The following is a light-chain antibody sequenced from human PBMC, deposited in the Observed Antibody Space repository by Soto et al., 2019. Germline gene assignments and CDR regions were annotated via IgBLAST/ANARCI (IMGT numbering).Light chain of an antibody. J-gene: IGLJ3*02. CDR2: EVS. CDR3: QSYDNSLSGSWV. Sequence: QSVLTQPASVSGSPGQSITISCTGTSSDIGAYTSVSWYQHHPGKAPKVMIYEVSKRPSGVSIRFSGSKSGNTASLTISGLQAEDEAHYYCQSYDNSLSGSWVFGGGTKLTVL. CDR1: SSDIGAYTS. V-gene: IGLV2-14*01.